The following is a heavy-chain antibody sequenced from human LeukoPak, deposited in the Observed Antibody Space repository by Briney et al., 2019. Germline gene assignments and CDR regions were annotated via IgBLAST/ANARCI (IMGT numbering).Heavy chain of an antibody. D-gene: IGHD2-21*01. J-gene: IGHJ4*02. CDR1: GGSISGYY. CDR2: VYYIVRT. Sequence: SETLSLTCTVSGGSISGYYWSWIRQPPGKGLGWSGYVYYIVRTKYNPSLKSRVPISVDTSKNQFSLKLSSVTAADTAVYYCAKHPLGAFCGGDCYEFDYWGQGTLVTVSS. CDR3: AKHPLGAFCGGDCYEFDY. V-gene: IGHV4-59*01.